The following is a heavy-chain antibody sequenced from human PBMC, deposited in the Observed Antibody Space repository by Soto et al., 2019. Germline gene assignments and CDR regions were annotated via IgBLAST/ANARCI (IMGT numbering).Heavy chain of an antibody. D-gene: IGHD3-3*01. V-gene: IGHV3-11*01. CDR3: ARAISGVGILDY. CDR1: GFTFSDYY. J-gene: IGHJ4*02. Sequence: QVQLVESGGGLVKPGGSLRLSCVASGFTFSDYYMTWIRQAPGKGLDWVSYIISSGSTKYYADSVKGRFTISRDNGKNSLYLQMNSLRAEDTAVYYCARAISGVGILDYWGQGTLVTVSS. CDR2: IISSGSTK.